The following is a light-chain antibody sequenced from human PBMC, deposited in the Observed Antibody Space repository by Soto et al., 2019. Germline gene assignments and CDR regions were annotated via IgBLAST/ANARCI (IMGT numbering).Light chain of an antibody. V-gene: IGLV2-14*01. CDR2: EVT. CDR3: ISYTIRSSFYV. Sequence: QSALTQPASVSGSPGQSITISCTGTGSDIGNYNWVSWYQQHPGKAPKLLIYEVTSRPSGVSNRFSGSKSGNAAPLTISGLQADDEADYFCISYTIRSSFYVFGTGTKVTVL. CDR1: GSDIGNYNW. J-gene: IGLJ1*01.